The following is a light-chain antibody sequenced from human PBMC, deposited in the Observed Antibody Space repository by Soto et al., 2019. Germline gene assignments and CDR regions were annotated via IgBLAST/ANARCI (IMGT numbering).Light chain of an antibody. J-gene: IGLJ1*01. CDR1: SSNIGRNT. V-gene: IGLV1-44*01. CDR3: AAWDDSLNGYV. CDR2: INN. Sequence: QSVLTQPPSASGTPGQRVTISCSGSSSNIGRNTVTWYQQLPGMGPKLLIYINNVRPSGVPDRFSGSKSGPSASLAISGLQSEDEADYYCAAWDDSLNGYVFGTGTKLTVL.